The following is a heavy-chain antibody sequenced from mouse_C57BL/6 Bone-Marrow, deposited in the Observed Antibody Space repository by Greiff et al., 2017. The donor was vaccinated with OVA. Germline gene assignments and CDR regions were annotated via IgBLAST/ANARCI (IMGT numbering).Heavy chain of an antibody. CDR1: GFTFSDYG. Sequence: EVKLVESGGGLVKPGGSLKLSCAASGFTFSDYGMHWVRQAPEKGLEWVAYISSVSSTIYYADTVEGRFTISRDNAKNTLFLQMTSLRSEDTAMYYCATHGSFFYWYFDVWGTGTTVTVSS. V-gene: IGHV5-17*01. CDR2: ISSVSSTI. CDR3: ATHGSFFYWYFDV. D-gene: IGHD1-1*01. J-gene: IGHJ1*03.